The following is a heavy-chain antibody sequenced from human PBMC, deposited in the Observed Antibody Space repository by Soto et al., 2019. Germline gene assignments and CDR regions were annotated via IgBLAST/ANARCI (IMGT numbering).Heavy chain of an antibody. D-gene: IGHD3-16*01. CDR1: GGSISSGDYY. CDR3: ARDRDYVWGKYFDY. V-gene: IGHV4-30-4*01. CDR2: IYYSGST. J-gene: IGHJ4*02. Sequence: QVQLQESGPGLVKPSQTLSLTCTVSGGSISSGDYYWSWIRQPPGKGLEGIGYIYYSGSTYYNPSPMSQVTISVDTSKNQFSLKLSYVTAADTAVYYCARDRDYVWGKYFDYWGQGTLVTVSS.